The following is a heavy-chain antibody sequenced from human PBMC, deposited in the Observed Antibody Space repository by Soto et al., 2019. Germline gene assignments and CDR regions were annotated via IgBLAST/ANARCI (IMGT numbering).Heavy chain of an antibody. V-gene: IGHV3-21*01. CDR1: GFTFSSYS. D-gene: IGHD3-10*01. Sequence: EVQLVESGGGLVKPGGSLRLSCAASGFTFSSYSMNWVRQAPGKGLEWVSSISSSSSYIYYADSVKGRFTISRDNTKNSLYLXXXSLXXXXXXXXXXXXXXGFSTGFGEEAVAFDIWGQGTMVTVSS. J-gene: IGHJ3*02. CDR2: ISSSSSYI. CDR3: XXXXGFSTGFGEEAVAFDI.